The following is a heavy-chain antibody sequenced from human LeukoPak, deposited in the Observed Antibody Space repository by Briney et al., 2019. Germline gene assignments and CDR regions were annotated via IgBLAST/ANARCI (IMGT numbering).Heavy chain of an antibody. CDR2: ISSSSSYI. D-gene: IGHD2-15*01. CDR1: GFTFSSYS. V-gene: IGHV3-21*01. J-gene: IGHJ4*02. CDR3: AREVSSRSGL. Sequence: GGSLRLSCAASGFTFSSYSMNWVRQAPGKGLEWVSSISSSSSYIYYADSVKGRFTISRDNSKNTLYLQMNSLRAEDTAVYYCAREVSSRSGLWGQGTLVTVSS.